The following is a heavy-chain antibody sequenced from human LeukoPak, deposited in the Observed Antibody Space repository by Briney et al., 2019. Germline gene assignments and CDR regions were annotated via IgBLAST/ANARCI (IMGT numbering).Heavy chain of an antibody. J-gene: IGHJ4*02. D-gene: IGHD1-26*01. CDR1: GYTFTGYY. Sequence: ASVKVSCKASGYTFTGYYMHWVRQAPGQGLEWMGWINPNSGGTNYAQKFQGRVTMTRDTSISTAYMELSRLRSDDTAVYYCASLSGSYSYYFDYWGQGTLATVSS. V-gene: IGHV1-2*02. CDR3: ASLSGSYSYYFDY. CDR2: INPNSGGT.